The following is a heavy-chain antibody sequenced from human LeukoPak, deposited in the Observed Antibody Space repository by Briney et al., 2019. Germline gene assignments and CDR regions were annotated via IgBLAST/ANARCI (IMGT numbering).Heavy chain of an antibody. CDR3: ARARSAGLRLYYFNS. J-gene: IGHJ4*02. CDR2: ITGSGTGT. V-gene: IGHV3-23*01. CDR1: GFTFSNYA. Sequence: GGSLRLSCAASGFTFSNYAMNWVRQAPGQGLEWVSIITGSGTGTYFAGSVKGRFTISRDNSKDMLYLQMNYLRAEDTAVYYCARARSAGLRLYYFNSWGQGTLVTVSS. D-gene: IGHD4-17*01.